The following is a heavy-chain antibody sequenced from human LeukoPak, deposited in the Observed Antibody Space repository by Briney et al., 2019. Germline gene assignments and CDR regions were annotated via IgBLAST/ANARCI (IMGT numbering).Heavy chain of an antibody. CDR1: GFTFSSYA. D-gene: IGHD6-13*01. CDR2: ISYDGSNK. J-gene: IGHJ6*02. CDR3: ARDWYSSSWWARGYYYYYGMDV. V-gene: IGHV3-30-3*01. Sequence: GGSLRLSCAASGFTFSSYAMHWVRQAPGKGLERVAVISYDGSNKYYADSVKGRFTISRDNSKNTLYLQMNSLRAEDTAVYYCARDWYSSSWWARGYYYYYGMDVWGQGTTVTVSS.